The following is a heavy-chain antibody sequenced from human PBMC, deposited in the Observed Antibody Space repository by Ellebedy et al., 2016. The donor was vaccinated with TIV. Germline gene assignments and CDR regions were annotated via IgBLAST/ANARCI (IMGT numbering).Heavy chain of an antibody. Sequence: AASVKVSCKASGYTFTDYAMHWVRLAPGQRFEWMGWINAGNGDTKYSQKFQGRVTFTRDTYANTAYMELSGLRSEDTAVYYCARGYCSSTSCQYYFDRWGQGTLVTVSS. V-gene: IGHV1-3*01. CDR2: INAGNGDT. CDR3: ARGYCSSTSCQYYFDR. CDR1: GYTFTDYA. D-gene: IGHD2-2*01. J-gene: IGHJ4*02.